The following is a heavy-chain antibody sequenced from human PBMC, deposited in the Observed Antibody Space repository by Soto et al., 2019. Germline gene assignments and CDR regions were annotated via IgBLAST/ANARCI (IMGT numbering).Heavy chain of an antibody. V-gene: IGHV1-46*01. Sequence: QVQLVQSWAEVKKPGASVKVSCKASGYIFTAYSMHWVRQAPGQGLEWMGVVNPSGGSTNDAQKFQGRITMTRDTSTSTVDMELGGLRSEDTAVYYCAREENCSNGICYSEYFLRWCQGTLVTVSS. D-gene: IGHD2-15*01. CDR1: GYIFTAYS. CDR3: AREENCSNGICYSEYFLR. CDR2: VNPSGGST. J-gene: IGHJ1*01.